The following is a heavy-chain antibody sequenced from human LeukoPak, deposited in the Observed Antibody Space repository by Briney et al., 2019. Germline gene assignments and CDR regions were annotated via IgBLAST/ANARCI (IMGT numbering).Heavy chain of an antibody. V-gene: IGHV3-33*01. D-gene: IGHD4-23*01. CDR1: GFIFSNFG. J-gene: IGHJ4*02. Sequence: GRSLRLSCAASGFIFSNFGMHWVRQAPGKGLEWVAGIWYDGSNKHYADAVQGRFTVSRDNSKNTLYLQVSSLRAEDTAVYYCARDPDYGGKGAYYWGQGTLVTVSS. CDR2: IWYDGSNK. CDR3: ARDPDYGGKGAYY.